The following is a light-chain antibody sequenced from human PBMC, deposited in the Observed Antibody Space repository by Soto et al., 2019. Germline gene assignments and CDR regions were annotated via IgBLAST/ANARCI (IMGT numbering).Light chain of an antibody. Sequence: DIQMTHSPSTLSASVLDIVTITFRASQSISNRLAWYQQKPGKAPKVLIYDASSLESGVPSRFSGSGSGTEFILTITNLQPEDFATYYCQKLNSYPRKFGQGTKVDIK. CDR1: QSISNR. CDR3: QKLNSYPRK. CDR2: DAS. V-gene: IGKV1-5*01. J-gene: IGKJ1*01.